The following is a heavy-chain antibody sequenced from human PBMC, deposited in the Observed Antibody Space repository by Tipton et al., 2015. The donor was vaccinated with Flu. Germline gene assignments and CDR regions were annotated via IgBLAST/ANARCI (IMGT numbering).Heavy chain of an antibody. V-gene: IGHV4-38-2*01. CDR2: IYHSGST. CDR1: GYSISSGYY. D-gene: IGHD3-16*02. J-gene: IGHJ5*02. CDR3: AGSMITFGGVIVTPFDP. Sequence: LRLSCAVSGYSISSGYYWGWIRQPPGKGLEWIGSIYHSGSTYYNPSLKSRVTISVDTSKNQFSLKLRSVTAADTAVYYCAGSMITFGGVIVTPFDPWGQGTLVTVSS.